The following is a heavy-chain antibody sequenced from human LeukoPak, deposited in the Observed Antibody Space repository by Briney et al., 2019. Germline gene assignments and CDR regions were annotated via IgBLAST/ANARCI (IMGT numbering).Heavy chain of an antibody. CDR1: GFTFSTYA. J-gene: IGHJ4*02. CDR3: AKALEQETVIALDS. CDR2: ISGSGGST. V-gene: IGHV3-23*01. D-gene: IGHD6-13*01. Sequence: GGSLRLSCAASGFTFSTYAMSWVRQAPGKGLEWVSAISGSGGSTYYADSVKGRFTISRDNSKDTLYLQMNSLRAEDTSIYFCAKALEQETVIALDSWGQGTLVTVSS.